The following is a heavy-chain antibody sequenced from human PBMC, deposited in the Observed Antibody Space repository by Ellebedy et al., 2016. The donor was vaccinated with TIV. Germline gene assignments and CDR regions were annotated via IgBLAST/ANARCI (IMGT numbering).Heavy chain of an antibody. V-gene: IGHV3-30*03. CDR1: GFTFSAYG. CDR3: TRETGYGDLFDY. Sequence: GGSLRLSCTASGFTFSAYGSHWVRQAPGKGLEWVAFMSYDENFKIYADSVVGRFTISRDISKSTLYLQMNSLRAEDTAVYYCTRETGYGDLFDYWGQGTLVTVSS. J-gene: IGHJ4*02. D-gene: IGHD4-17*01. CDR2: MSYDENFK.